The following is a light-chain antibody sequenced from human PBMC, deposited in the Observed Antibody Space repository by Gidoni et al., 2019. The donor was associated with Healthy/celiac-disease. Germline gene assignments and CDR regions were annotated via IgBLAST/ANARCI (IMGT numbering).Light chain of an antibody. Sequence: QSVLTQPPSVSGAPGQRVTISCTGSSSNIGAGYDVHWYQQLPGTAPKLLIYGNSNRPSGFPDRFSGSKSGTSASLAITGLQAEDEAEYYCQSYDSSLSGSVFGGGTKLTVL. V-gene: IGLV1-40*01. CDR1: SSNIGAGYD. J-gene: IGLJ2*01. CDR3: QSYDSSLSGSV. CDR2: GNS.